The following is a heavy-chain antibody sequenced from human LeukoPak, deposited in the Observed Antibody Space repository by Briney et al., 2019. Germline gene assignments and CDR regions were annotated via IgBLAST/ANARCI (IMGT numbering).Heavy chain of an antibody. CDR2: ISSSSSYI. V-gene: IGHV3-21*01. D-gene: IGHD3-3*01. CDR3: ARSGYDFWSGYYSEWFDP. CDR1: GFTFSSYS. J-gene: IGHJ5*02. Sequence: GGSLRLSRAASGFTFSSYSMNWVRQAPGKGLEWVSSISSSSSYIYYADSVKGRFTISRGNAKNSLYLQMNSLRAEDTAVYYCARSGYDFWSGYYSEWFDPWGQGTLVTVSS.